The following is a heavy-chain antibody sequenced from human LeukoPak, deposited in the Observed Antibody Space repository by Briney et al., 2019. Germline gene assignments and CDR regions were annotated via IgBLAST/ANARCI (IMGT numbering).Heavy chain of an antibody. Sequence: RGESLKISCKGSGYSFTSYWIGWVRQMPGKGLEWMGIIYPGDSDTRYSPSFPGHVTISANKSSSTAYLQWSSLKASDTAIYYCARLYGDYWYFDLCGRGTLFTVSS. CDR1: GYSFTSYW. CDR2: IYPGDSDT. J-gene: IGHJ2*01. D-gene: IGHD4-17*01. V-gene: IGHV5-51*01. CDR3: ARLYGDYWYFDL.